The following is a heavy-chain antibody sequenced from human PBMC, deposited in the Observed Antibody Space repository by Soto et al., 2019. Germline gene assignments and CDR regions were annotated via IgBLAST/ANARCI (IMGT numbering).Heavy chain of an antibody. V-gene: IGHV1-3*01. CDR3: AREYYDFWSVSGGMDV. CDR2: INAGNGNT. Sequence: ASVKVSCKASGYTFTSYAMHWVRQAPGQRLEWMGWINAGNGNTKYSQKFQGRVTITRDTSASTAYMELSSLRSEDTAVYYCAREYYDFWSVSGGMDVWGQGTTVTVSS. D-gene: IGHD3-3*01. CDR1: GYTFTSYA. J-gene: IGHJ6*02.